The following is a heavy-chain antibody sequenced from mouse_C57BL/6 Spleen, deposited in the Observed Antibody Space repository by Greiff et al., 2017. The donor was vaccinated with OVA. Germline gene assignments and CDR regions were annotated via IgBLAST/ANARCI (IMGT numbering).Heavy chain of an antibody. CDR2: IYPGDGDT. CDR3: ARLGATIVVFDY. CDR1: GYAFSSSW. J-gene: IGHJ2*01. D-gene: IGHD2-5*01. V-gene: IGHV1-82*01. Sequence: VKLVESGPELVKPGASVKISCKASGYAFSSSWMNWVKQRPGKGLEWIGRIYPGDGDTNYNGKFKGKATLTADKSSSTAYMQLSSLTSEDSAVYFCARLGATIVVFDYWGQGTTLTVSS.